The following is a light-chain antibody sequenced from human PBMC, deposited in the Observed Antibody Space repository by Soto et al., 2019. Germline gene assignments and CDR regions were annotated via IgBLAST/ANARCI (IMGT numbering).Light chain of an antibody. CDR3: SSYTITHIPVI. V-gene: IGLV2-14*01. J-gene: IGLJ7*01. CDR2: EVS. Sequence: QSALTQPASVSGSLGQSITISCTGTISDVGGYNYVSWYQQHPGEAPKLIIYEVSNRPSGVSNRFSGSKSDNTASLTITGLQAEDEASYYCSSYTITHIPVIFGGGTQLTVL. CDR1: ISDVGGYNY.